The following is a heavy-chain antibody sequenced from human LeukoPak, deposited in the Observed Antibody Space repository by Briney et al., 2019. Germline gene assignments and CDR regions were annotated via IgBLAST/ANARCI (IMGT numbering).Heavy chain of an antibody. CDR3: ARASYSYDINGWVPFDY. V-gene: IGHV4-61*02. J-gene: IGHJ4*02. CDR2: IYSSGRT. Sequence: PSQTLSLTCTVSGGSISSGPYYWSWIRQPAGKGLEWIGRIYSSGRTNYNPSLKSRVTISGDTSKNQFSLRLSSVTAADTAVYYCARASYSYDINGWVPFDYRGQGTLVTVSS. CDR1: GGSISSGPYY. D-gene: IGHD3-22*01.